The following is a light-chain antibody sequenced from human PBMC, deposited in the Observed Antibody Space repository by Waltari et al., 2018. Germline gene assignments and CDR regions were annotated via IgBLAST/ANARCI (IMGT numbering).Light chain of an antibody. CDR2: AAS. V-gene: IGKV1-39*01. Sequence: DIQMAQSPSSLSASVGDRITITCRASQSISSHLNWYQHKSGKAPKLLSYAASSLQSGVPSRFSGSGSGTDFTLTISSLQPEDFATYYCQQSYSAPHFGPGTKVDIK. J-gene: IGKJ3*01. CDR3: QQSYSAPH. CDR1: QSISSH.